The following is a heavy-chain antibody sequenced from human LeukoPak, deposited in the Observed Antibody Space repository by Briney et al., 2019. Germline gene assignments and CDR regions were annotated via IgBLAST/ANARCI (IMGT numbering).Heavy chain of an antibody. CDR3: ARYDIVVVPAAINYGMDV. V-gene: IGHV4-31*03. Sequence: SETLSLTCTVSGGSISSGGYYWSWIRQHPGKGLERIGYIYYSGSTYYNPSLKSRVTISVDTSKNQFSLKLSSVTAADTAVYYCARYDIVVVPAAINYGMDVWGQGTTVTVSS. CDR2: IYYSGST. CDR1: GGSISSGGYY. J-gene: IGHJ6*02. D-gene: IGHD2-2*01.